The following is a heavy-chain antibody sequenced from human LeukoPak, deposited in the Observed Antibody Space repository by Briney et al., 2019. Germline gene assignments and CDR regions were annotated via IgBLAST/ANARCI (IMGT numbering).Heavy chain of an antibody. V-gene: IGHV3-30-3*01. CDR3: ARAKIRRDGYNSIDYYYYGMDV. J-gene: IGHJ6*02. CDR1: GFTFSSYA. CDR2: ISYDGSNK. D-gene: IGHD5-24*01. Sequence: GGSLRLSCAASGFTFSSYAMHWVRQAPGKGLEWVAVISYDGSNKYYADSVKGRFTISRDNSKNTLYLQMNSLRAEDTAVYYCARAKIRRDGYNSIDYYYYGMDVWGQGTTVTVSS.